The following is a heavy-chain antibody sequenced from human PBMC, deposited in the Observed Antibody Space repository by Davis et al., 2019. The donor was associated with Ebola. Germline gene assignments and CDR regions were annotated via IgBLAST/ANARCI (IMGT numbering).Heavy chain of an antibody. D-gene: IGHD6-13*01. J-gene: IGHJ4*02. CDR1: GYSFTSYW. V-gene: IGHV5-51*01. CDR2: IYPGDSDT. Sequence: GESLKISCTGSGYSFTSYWIGWVRQLPGKGLEWMGIIYPGDSDTRYSPSFQGQVTISADKSISTAYLQWSSLKASDTAMYYCARRGGSSSWYQEFDYWGQGTLVTVSS. CDR3: ARRGGSSSWYQEFDY.